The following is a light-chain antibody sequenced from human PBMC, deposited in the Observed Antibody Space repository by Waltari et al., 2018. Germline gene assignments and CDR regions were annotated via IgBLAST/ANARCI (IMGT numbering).Light chain of an antibody. Sequence: QSALTQPPSASGSPGQSVTISCTGTSSDVGGYNYVSWYQQHPGTAPKLMIYEVTTRPSGVPDRFSGAKSGNTASLTVSGLQSEDEADYYCSSYAGSNTVVFGGGTKLTVL. CDR2: EVT. V-gene: IGLV2-8*01. J-gene: IGLJ2*01. CDR3: SSYAGSNTVV. CDR1: SSDVGGYNY.